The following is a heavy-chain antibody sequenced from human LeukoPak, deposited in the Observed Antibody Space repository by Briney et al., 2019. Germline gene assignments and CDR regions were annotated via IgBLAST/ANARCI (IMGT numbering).Heavy chain of an antibody. J-gene: IGHJ1*01. D-gene: IGHD3-22*01. CDR2: IIPIFGTA. CDR3: ARGQINYDSSGYYYGYFQH. Sequence: SVKVSCKASGYTFTGYYMHWVRQAPGQGLEWMGGIIPIFGTANYAQKFQGRVTITTDESTSTAYMELSSLRSEDTAVYYCARGQINYDSSGYYYGYFQHWGQGTLVTVSS. V-gene: IGHV1-69*05. CDR1: GYTFTGYY.